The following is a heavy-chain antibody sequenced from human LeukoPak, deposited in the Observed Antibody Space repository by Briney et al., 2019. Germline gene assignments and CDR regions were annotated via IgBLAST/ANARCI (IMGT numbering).Heavy chain of an antibody. V-gene: IGHV1-18*01. CDR1: GYTFTSYG. Sequence: WASVRVSCTASGYTFTSYGISWVRQAPGQGLEWMGWISAYNGNTNYTQKLQGRVTMTTDTSTSTAYMELRGLRSGDTAVYYCARDSLSRATLLDPWGQGTLVTVSS. CDR3: ARDSLSRATLLDP. J-gene: IGHJ5*02. CDR2: ISAYNGNT.